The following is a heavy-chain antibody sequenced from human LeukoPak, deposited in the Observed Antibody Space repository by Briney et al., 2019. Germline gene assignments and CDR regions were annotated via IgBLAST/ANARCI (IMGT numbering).Heavy chain of an antibody. J-gene: IGHJ4*02. CDR1: GFTFSSYG. CDR2: IWYDGSNK. Sequence: GGSLRLSCAASGFTFSSYGMHWVRQAPGKGLEWVAVIWYDGSNKYYADSVKGRFTISRDNSKNTLYLQMNSLRAEDTAVYYCAKVVTMSPSGIFDYWGQGTLVTVSS. CDR3: AKVVTMSPSGIFDY. V-gene: IGHV3-33*06. D-gene: IGHD3-22*01.